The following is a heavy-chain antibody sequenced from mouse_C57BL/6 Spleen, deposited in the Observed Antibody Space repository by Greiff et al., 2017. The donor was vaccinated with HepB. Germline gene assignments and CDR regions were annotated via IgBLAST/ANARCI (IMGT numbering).Heavy chain of an antibody. CDR2: ISSGGDYI. Sequence: EVQRVESGEGLVKPGGSLKLSCAASGFTFSSYAMSWVRQTPEKRLEWVAYISSGGDYIYYADTVKGRFTISRDNARNTLYLQMSSLKSEDTAMYDCTTYYDVYAMDYWGQGTSVTVSS. V-gene: IGHV5-9-1*02. CDR3: TTYYDVYAMDY. D-gene: IGHD2-4*01. CDR1: GFTFSSYA. J-gene: IGHJ4*01.